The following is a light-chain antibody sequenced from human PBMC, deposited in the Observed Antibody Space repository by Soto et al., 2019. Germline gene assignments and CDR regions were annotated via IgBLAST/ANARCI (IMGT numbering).Light chain of an antibody. CDR1: QSISSY. V-gene: IGKV1-39*01. CDR3: QQSDTTPIT. J-gene: IGKJ5*01. CDR2: TAS. Sequence: DIQMTQSPASLSASVGDRVTITCRASQSISSYLNWYQQKPGKAPKLLIYTASSLQSGVPSSFSGSGAGTDFTLTSSRLQPEDFATYCCQQSDTTPITFGQGKRLEIK.